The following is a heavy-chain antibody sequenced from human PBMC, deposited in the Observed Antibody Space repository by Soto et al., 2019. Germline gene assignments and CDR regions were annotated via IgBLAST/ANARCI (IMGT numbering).Heavy chain of an antibody. V-gene: IGHV3-23*01. CDR3: AKKRHYDSSGYYSYYFDY. CDR2: ISGSGGST. Sequence: TGGSLRLSCAASGFTFSSYAMSWVRQAPGKGLEWVSAISGSGGSTYYADSVKGRFTISRDNSKNTLYLQMNSLRAEDTAVYYCAKKRHYDSSGYYSYYFDYWGQGTLVTVSS. CDR1: GFTFSSYA. J-gene: IGHJ4*02. D-gene: IGHD3-22*01.